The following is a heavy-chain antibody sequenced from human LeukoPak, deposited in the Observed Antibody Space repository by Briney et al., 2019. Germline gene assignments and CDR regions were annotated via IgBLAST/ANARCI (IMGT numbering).Heavy chain of an antibody. Sequence: SETLSLTCIVSGASISSYYWSWIRQPPGKGLEWIGYIYYSGSTNYNPSLKSRVTISVDTSKNQFSLKLNSVTAADTAVYYCARHYYDSSGYYVFDYWGQGALVTVSS. J-gene: IGHJ4*02. D-gene: IGHD3-22*01. V-gene: IGHV4-59*08. CDR2: IYYSGST. CDR1: GASISSYY. CDR3: ARHYYDSSGYYVFDY.